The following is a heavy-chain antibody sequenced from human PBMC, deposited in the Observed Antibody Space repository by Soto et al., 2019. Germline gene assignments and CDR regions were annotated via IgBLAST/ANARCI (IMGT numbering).Heavy chain of an antibody. J-gene: IGHJ4*02. CDR1: GYMFTNYW. CDR3: ARQDGVSATADY. V-gene: IGHV5-51*01. D-gene: IGHD2-15*01. Sequence: PGESLKISCEGSGYMFTNYWIGWVRQEPGKGLEWMGIIYPGDSDTRYSPSLQGQVTISADKSTSTAYLQWSSLKASDTAIYYCARQDGVSATADYWGQGTLVTVSS. CDR2: IYPGDSDT.